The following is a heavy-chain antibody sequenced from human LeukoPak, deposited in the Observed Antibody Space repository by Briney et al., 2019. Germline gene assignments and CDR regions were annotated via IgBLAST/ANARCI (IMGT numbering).Heavy chain of an antibody. V-gene: IGHV4-34*01. CDR2: INHSGST. CDR1: GGSFSGYY. Sequence: SETLSLTCAVYGGSFSGYYWSWIRQPPGKGLEWIGEINHSGSTNYNPSLKSRVTISVDTSKNQFSLKLSSVTAADTAVYYCAREGSVYFDYWGKGTLVTVSS. CDR3: AREGSVYFDY. J-gene: IGHJ4*02.